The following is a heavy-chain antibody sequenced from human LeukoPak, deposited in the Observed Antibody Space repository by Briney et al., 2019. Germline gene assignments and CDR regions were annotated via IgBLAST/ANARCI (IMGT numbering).Heavy chain of an antibody. J-gene: IGHJ6*04. Sequence: GGSLRLSCAASGFTVSSNHMSWVRQAPGKGLEWVSVIYSGGSTYYADSVKGRFTIYRDNSKNTLCLQMNSLGGEERAVYYCARALLWFGELFDYGMDVWGKGTTVTVSS. D-gene: IGHD3-10*01. V-gene: IGHV3-53*01. CDR2: IYSGGST. CDR3: ARALLWFGELFDYGMDV. CDR1: GFTVSSNH.